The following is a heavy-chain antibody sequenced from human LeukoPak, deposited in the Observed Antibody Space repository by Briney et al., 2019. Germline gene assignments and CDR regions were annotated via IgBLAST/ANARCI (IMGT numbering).Heavy chain of an antibody. J-gene: IGHJ6*03. CDR2: IYTSGGT. D-gene: IGHD1-26*01. Sequence: SETLSLTCTVSGGSISSYHWSWIRQPAGKGLEWIGRIYTSGGTNYHPSLKSRVTISVDTSKNQFSLKLSSVTAADTALYYCAIDILGSVNGVNMDVWGKGTTVTVSS. V-gene: IGHV4-4*07. CDR1: GGSISSYH. CDR3: AIDILGSVNGVNMDV.